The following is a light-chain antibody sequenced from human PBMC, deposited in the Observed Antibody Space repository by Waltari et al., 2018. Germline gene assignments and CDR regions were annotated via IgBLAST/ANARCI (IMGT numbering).Light chain of an antibody. CDR3: ETGGHGTWV. CDR1: SGQSSNI. V-gene: IGLV4-69*01. Sequence: QLVLTQSPSASASLGASVKLTCTLSSGQSSNIIAWLQQQPGKGPRYLMQVNSYGSHRKGGGIPDRFSGSSSAAERYLTISSLQSEDEADYSCETGGHGTWVFGGGTKLTVL. CDR2: VNSYGSH. J-gene: IGLJ3*02.